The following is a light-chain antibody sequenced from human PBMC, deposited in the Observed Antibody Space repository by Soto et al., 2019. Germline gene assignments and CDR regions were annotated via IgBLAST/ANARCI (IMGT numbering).Light chain of an antibody. V-gene: IGLV1-51*01. CDR3: GSWDSSLSAYV. Sequence: QSVLTQPPSVSAAPGQKVTTSCSGSSSNIGGNSVSWYQQLPGTAPKLLIYDDNKRPSGIPDRFSGSKSGTSATLGITGFQTGDEADYYCGSWDSSLSAYVFGTATKVTVL. J-gene: IGLJ1*01. CDR2: DDN. CDR1: SSNIGGNS.